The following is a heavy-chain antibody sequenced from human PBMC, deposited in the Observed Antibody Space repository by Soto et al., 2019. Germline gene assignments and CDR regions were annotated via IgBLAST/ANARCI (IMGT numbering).Heavy chain of an antibody. CDR3: ARETSYDVCSGPEKMDV. CDR1: GFTFSSYV. V-gene: IGHV3-33*01. Sequence: QGQLVESGGGVVQPGTSLRLSCAPSGFTFSSYVMHWVRQAPGKGLEWVAVVHYDGTKKYYADSVRGRFTISRDNSENILSLQMSSLRPDDTAVYFCARETSYDVCSGPEKMDVWGQGTTVTVSS. D-gene: IGHD3-3*01. J-gene: IGHJ6*02. CDR2: VHYDGTKK.